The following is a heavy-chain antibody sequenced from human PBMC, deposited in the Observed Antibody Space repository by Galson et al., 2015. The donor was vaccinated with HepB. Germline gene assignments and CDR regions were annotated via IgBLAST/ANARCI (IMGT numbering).Heavy chain of an antibody. CDR1: GYTFTSYG. CDR3: ARAVQELRYFDRALGGCGV. D-gene: IGHD3-9*01. V-gene: IGHV1-18*04. Sequence: SVKVSCKASGYTFTSYGISWVRQAPGQGLEWMGWISAYNGNTNYAQKLQGRVTMTTDTSTSTAYMELRSLRSDDTAVYYCARAVQELRYFDRALGGCGVWGQGTTVTVSS. CDR2: ISAYNGNT. J-gene: IGHJ6*02.